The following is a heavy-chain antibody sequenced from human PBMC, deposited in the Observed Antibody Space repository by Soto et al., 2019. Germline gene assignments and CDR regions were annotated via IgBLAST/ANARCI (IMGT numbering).Heavy chain of an antibody. CDR2: ISWNSGSI. J-gene: IGHJ4*02. Sequence: GGSLRLSCAASGFTFDDYAMHWVRQAPGKGLEWVSGISWNSGSIGYADSVKGRFTISRDNAKNSLYLQMNSLRAEDTALYYCAKDNERFSSWFDYWGQGTLVTVSS. CDR1: GFTFDDYA. CDR3: AKDNERFSSWFDY. D-gene: IGHD6-13*01. V-gene: IGHV3-9*01.